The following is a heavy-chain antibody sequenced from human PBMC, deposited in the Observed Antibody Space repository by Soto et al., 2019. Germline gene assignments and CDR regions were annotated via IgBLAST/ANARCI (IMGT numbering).Heavy chain of an antibody. CDR3: ARGATWNAIGYYYYYGMDV. J-gene: IGHJ6*02. V-gene: IGHV1-8*01. D-gene: IGHD1-1*01. Sequence: ASVKVSCKASGSTFTSYDINWVRQATGQGLEWMGWMNPNSGNTGYAQKFQGRVTMTRNTSISTAYMELSSLRSEDTAVYYCARGATWNAIGYYYYYGMDVWGQGTTVTVSS. CDR2: MNPNSGNT. CDR1: GSTFTSYD.